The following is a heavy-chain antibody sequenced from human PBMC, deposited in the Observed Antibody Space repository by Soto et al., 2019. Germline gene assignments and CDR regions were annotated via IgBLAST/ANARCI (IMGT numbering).Heavy chain of an antibody. Sequence: QVQLVQSGAEVKKPGSSVKVSCKASGGTFSSYAISWVRQAPGQGLEWMGGIIPISGTANYAQKFQGRVTITADESTSTAYLERSRLRSEDAAVYYCARGGRYFSGGSCYDLDYLVQGTLVTV. D-gene: IGHD2-15*01. J-gene: IGHJ4*02. CDR1: GGTFSSYA. V-gene: IGHV1-69*01. CDR3: ARGGRYFSGGSCYDLDY. CDR2: IIPISGTA.